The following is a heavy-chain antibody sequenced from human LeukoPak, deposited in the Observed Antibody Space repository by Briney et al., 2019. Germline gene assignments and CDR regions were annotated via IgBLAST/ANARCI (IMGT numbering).Heavy chain of an antibody. D-gene: IGHD3-9*01. CDR1: GGSISSSSYY. Sequence: SETLSLTCTVSGGSISSSSYYWGWIRQPPGKGLEWIGSIYYSGSTYYNPSLKSRVTISVDTSKNQFSLKLSSVTAADTAVYYCARVHFDPNWFDPWGQGTLVTVSS. J-gene: IGHJ5*02. V-gene: IGHV4-39*01. CDR2: IYYSGST. CDR3: ARVHFDPNWFDP.